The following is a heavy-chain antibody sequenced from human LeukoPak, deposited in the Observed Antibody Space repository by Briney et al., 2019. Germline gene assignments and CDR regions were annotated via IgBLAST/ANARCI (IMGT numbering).Heavy chain of an antibody. CDR3: GKEKVYYYDRSGPAFDY. D-gene: IGHD3-22*01. Sequence: GASVKVSCKASGGTFTSYAISWVRNAPGQGLEWMGGIIPIFGTANYAQKFQGRVTFTADESTSTANMELSSLRPEDTAVHYCGKEKVYYYDRSGPAFDYWGQGTLVTVSS. CDR1: GGTFTSYA. J-gene: IGHJ4*02. CDR2: IIPIFGTA. V-gene: IGHV1-69*13.